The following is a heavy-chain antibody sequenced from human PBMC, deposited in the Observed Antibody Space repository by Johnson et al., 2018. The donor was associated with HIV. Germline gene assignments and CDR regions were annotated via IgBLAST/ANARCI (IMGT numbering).Heavy chain of an antibody. V-gene: IGHV3-30*19. CDR3: ATNQYQLPAPFDI. D-gene: IGHD2-2*01. Sequence: QVQLVESGGGVVQPGRSLRLSCAASGFTFSSYGMHWVRQAPGKGLEWVAVISYDGSNKYYADSVKGRFTISRDNSKNTLYLQMNSLRAEDTAVYYCATNQYQLPAPFDIWGQGTMVTVSS. J-gene: IGHJ3*02. CDR1: GFTFSSYG. CDR2: ISYDGSNK.